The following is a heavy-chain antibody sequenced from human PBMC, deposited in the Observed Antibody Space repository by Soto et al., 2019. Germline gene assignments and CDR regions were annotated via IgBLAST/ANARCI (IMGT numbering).Heavy chain of an antibody. Sequence: PSETLSLTCTVSGGSTRSYYWSWIRQPPGKGLEWIGYIYYSGSTNYNPSLKSRVAISVDTSKNQFSLKLTSVTAADTAVYYCARGGFRATPDYWGQGTLVTVSS. D-gene: IGHD3-16*01. CDR3: ARGGFRATPDY. J-gene: IGHJ4*02. CDR1: GGSTRSYY. V-gene: IGHV4-59*01. CDR2: IYYSGST.